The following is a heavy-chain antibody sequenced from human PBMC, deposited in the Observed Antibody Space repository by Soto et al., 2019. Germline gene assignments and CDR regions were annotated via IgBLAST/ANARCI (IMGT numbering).Heavy chain of an antibody. D-gene: IGHD4-17*01. CDR1: GFTFSSYG. CDR2: ISYDGSNK. CDR3: ARGDYGDPAIAFDI. Sequence: QVQLVESGGGVVQPGRSLRLSCEASGFTFSSYGMHWVRQAPGKGLEWVAVISYDGSNKYYADSVKGRFTISRDNSKNPLYLQMNSLRAEDTAVYYCARGDYGDPAIAFDIWGQGTMVTVSS. J-gene: IGHJ3*02. V-gene: IGHV3-30*03.